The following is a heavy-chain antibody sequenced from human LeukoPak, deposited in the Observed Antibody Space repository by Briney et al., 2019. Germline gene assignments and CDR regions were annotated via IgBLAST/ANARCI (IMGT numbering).Heavy chain of an antibody. Sequence: GESLKISCKGSGYTFTSYRIGWVRQMPGKGLEWVGIIYPRDSDTRYSPSFQGQVTISADKSISTAYLQWSNLKASDTAMYYCARHVVVPAAIDYYYGMDVWGQGTTVTVSS. D-gene: IGHD2-2*01. CDR1: GYTFTSYR. V-gene: IGHV5-51*01. CDR3: ARHVVVPAAIDYYYGMDV. J-gene: IGHJ6*02. CDR2: IYPRDSDT.